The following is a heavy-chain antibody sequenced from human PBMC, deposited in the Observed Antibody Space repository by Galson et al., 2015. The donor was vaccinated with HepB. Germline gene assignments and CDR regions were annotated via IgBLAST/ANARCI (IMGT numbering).Heavy chain of an antibody. D-gene: IGHD3-22*01. CDR1: GYSFTSYW. V-gene: IGHV5-51*01. J-gene: IGHJ6*02. CDR2: IYPGDSDT. CDR3: ARMGDSSGYYQKGFYYNGMDV. Sequence: QSGAEVKKPGESLKISCTGSGYSFTSYWIGWVRQMPGKGLEWMGIIYPGDSDTRYSPSFQGQVTISADKSISTAYLQWSSLKASDTAIYYCARMGDSSGYYQKGFYYNGMDVWGQGTTVTVSS.